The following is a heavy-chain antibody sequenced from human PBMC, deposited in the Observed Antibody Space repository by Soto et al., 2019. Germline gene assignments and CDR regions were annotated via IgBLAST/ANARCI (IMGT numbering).Heavy chain of an antibody. V-gene: IGHV3-23*01. Sequence: PGGSLRLSCAASGFTFSSYAMSWVRQAPGKGLEWVSGNSGSGGSTYYAASVKGRFTISRDNSKNTLYLQMNSLRAEDTAVYYCAKVKGSSWPLRLDPWGQGTLVTVSS. CDR1: GFTFSSYA. CDR2: NSGSGGST. D-gene: IGHD6-13*01. CDR3: AKVKGSSWPLRLDP. J-gene: IGHJ5*02.